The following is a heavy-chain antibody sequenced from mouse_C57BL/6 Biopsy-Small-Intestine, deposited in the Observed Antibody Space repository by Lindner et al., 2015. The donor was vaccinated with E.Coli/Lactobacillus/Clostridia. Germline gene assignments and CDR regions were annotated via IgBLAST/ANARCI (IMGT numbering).Heavy chain of an antibody. V-gene: IGHV1-4*01. CDR1: GYPFTSYT. J-gene: IGHJ4*01. D-gene: IGHD2-2*01. CDR2: INPSSGYT. CDR3: AAWLPYYAMDY. Sequence: VQLQESGAELARPGASVRMSCKASGYPFTSYTMHWVKQRPGQGLEWIGYINPSSGYTNYNQKFKDKATLTADKSSNTAYMQLSSLTSEDSAVYYCAAWLPYYAMDYWSQGTSVTVSS.